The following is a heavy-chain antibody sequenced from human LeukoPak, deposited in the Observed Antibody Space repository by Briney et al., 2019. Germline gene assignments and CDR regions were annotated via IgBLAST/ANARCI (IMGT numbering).Heavy chain of an antibody. V-gene: IGHV1-2*06. Sequence: ASVKVSCKASGYTFTGYYMHWVRQAPGQGLEWMGRINPNSGGTNYAQKFQGRVTMTRDTSISTAYMELSRLRSDDTAVYYCARDSPWPAGVDYWGQGTLVTVSS. CDR2: INPNSGGT. CDR1: GYTFTGYY. J-gene: IGHJ4*02. D-gene: IGHD3-10*01. CDR3: ARDSPWPAGVDY.